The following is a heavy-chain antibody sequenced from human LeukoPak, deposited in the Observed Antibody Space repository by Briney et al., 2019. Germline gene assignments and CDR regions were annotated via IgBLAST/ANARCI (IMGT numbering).Heavy chain of an antibody. CDR1: GGSISSYY. D-gene: IGHD6-13*01. CDR2: INHSGST. CDR3: ARQQQLVHYYYYGMDV. Sequence: SETLSLTCTVSGGSISSYYWSWIRQPPGKGLEWIGEINHSGSTNYNPSLKSRVTISVDTSKNQFSLKLSSVTAADTAVYYCARQQQLVHYYYYGMDVWGQGTTVTVSS. J-gene: IGHJ6*02. V-gene: IGHV4-34*01.